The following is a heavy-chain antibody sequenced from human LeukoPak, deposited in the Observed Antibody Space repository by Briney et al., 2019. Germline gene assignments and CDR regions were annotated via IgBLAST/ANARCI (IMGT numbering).Heavy chain of an antibody. CDR2: INPNSGGT. CDR1: GYTFTGYY. CDR3: ARGANLRGYSYGYHDY. J-gene: IGHJ4*02. D-gene: IGHD5-18*01. V-gene: IGHV1-2*06. Sequence: ASVKVSCKASGYTFTGYYMHWVRQAPGQGLEWMGRINPNSGGTNYAQKFQGRVTMTRDTSVSTAYMELSRLRSDDTAVYYCARGANLRGYSYGYHDYWGQGTLVTVSS.